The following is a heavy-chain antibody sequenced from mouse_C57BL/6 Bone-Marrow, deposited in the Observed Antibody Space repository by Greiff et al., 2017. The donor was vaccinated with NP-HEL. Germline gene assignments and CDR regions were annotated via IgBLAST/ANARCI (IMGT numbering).Heavy chain of an antibody. Sequence: EVNVVESGGGLVKPGGSLKLSCAASGFTFSDYGMHWVRQAPEKGLEWVAYISSGSSTIYYADTVKGRFTISRDNAKNTLFLQMTSLRSEDTAMYYCASLYYYGSSYDYFDYWGQGTTLTVSS. J-gene: IGHJ2*01. CDR1: GFTFSDYG. CDR2: ISSGSSTI. V-gene: IGHV5-17*01. CDR3: ASLYYYGSSYDYFDY. D-gene: IGHD1-1*01.